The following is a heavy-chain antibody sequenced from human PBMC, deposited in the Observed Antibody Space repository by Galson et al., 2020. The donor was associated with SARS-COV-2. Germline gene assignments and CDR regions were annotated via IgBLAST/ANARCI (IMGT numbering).Heavy chain of an antibody. Sequence: TGGSLRLSCAASGFTFSSYSMNWVRQAPGKGLEWVSYISSSSSTIYYADSVKGRFTISRDNAKNSLYLQMNSLRDEDTAVYYCARDGALRFVEWSPYYYYGMDVWGQGTTVTVSS. CDR1: GFTFSSYS. CDR3: ARDGALRFVEWSPYYYYGMDV. CDR2: ISSSSSTI. V-gene: IGHV3-48*02. J-gene: IGHJ6*02. D-gene: IGHD3-3*01.